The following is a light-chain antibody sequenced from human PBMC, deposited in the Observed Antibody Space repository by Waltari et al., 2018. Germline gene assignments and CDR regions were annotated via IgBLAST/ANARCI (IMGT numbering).Light chain of an antibody. CDR1: SSDVGGYNY. Sequence: QSALTQPPSASGSPGQSVTISCTGTSSDVGGYNYVSWYQQRPGKAPKLMFYQVSKRPSGVPDRFSGSKAGNTASRTVSGLQAEDEADYYCSSYAGSNNLVFGGGTKLTVL. V-gene: IGLV2-8*01. J-gene: IGLJ3*02. CDR3: SSYAGSNNLV. CDR2: QVS.